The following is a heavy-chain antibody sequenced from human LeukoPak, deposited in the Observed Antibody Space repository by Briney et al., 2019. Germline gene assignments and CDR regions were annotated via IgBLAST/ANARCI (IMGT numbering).Heavy chain of an antibody. D-gene: IGHD3-16*02. V-gene: IGHV4-34*01. Sequence: SETLSLACAVYGGSFSGYYWSWIRQPPGKGLEWIGEINHSGSTNYNPSLKSRVTISVDTSKNQFSLKLSSVTAADTAVYYCARGAILSNWFDPWGQGTLVTVSS. CDR2: INHSGST. CDR1: GGSFSGYY. CDR3: ARGAILSNWFDP. J-gene: IGHJ5*02.